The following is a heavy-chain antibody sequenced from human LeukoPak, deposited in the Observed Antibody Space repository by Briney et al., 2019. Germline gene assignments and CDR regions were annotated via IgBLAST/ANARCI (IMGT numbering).Heavy chain of an antibody. J-gene: IGHJ6*03. CDR1: GGPMGNYY. CDR3: ARDFPTLLWSGDLLSPEYNYFMDV. V-gene: IGHV4-4*07. D-gene: IGHD3-10*01. Sequence: SETLSLTGTVSGGPMGNYYWNWIRQPAGRGLNWIGRIYGIGNPTYNPSLKSRVTLSRDTSNNQFSLRLTSVTAADSAVYYCARDFPTLLWSGDLLSPEYNYFMDVWGKGTTVTVSS. CDR2: IYGIGNP.